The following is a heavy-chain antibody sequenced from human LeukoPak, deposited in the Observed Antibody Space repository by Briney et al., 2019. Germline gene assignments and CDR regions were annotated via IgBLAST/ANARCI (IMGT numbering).Heavy chain of an antibody. CDR3: ARARPNVGLYYYYYYMDV. CDR1: GGSISNTFYY. J-gene: IGHJ6*03. Sequence: PSETLSLTCTVSGGSISNTFYYWGWIRQPPGKGLEWIGSINYSGSTYYNPSLKSRVTISVDTSKNQFSLKLSSVTAADTAVYYCARARPNVGLYYYYYYMDVWGKGTTVTVSS. V-gene: IGHV4-39*01. D-gene: IGHD1-26*01. CDR2: INYSGST.